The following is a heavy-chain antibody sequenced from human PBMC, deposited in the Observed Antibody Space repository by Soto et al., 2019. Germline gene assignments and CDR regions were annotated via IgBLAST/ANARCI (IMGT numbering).Heavy chain of an antibody. CDR2: FYYSGST. CDR3: ASRKSSPYFDY. CDR1: GGSISSGDYY. V-gene: IGHV4-30-4*01. J-gene: IGHJ4*02. D-gene: IGHD3-10*01. Sequence: SETLSLTCTVSGGSISSGDYYWNWIRQPPGKGLEWIGYFYYSGSTYYKTSLKNRDIISVGTSKNQLSLKLSSVTAADMAVYYCASRKSSPYFDYWGQGTLVTVSS.